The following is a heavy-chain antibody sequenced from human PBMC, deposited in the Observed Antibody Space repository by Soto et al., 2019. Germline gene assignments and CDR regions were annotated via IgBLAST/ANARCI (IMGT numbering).Heavy chain of an antibody. V-gene: IGHV3-23*01. CDR2: ITTGGSA. CDR1: GFTFSTYA. D-gene: IGHD3-3*01. Sequence: QLLESGGGLVQPGGSLRLSCATSGFTFSTYALSWFRQAPGKGLLWVAGITTGGSAYYADSVRGRFTISRDNSKTTLSLQMNSLRAEDTAFYYCAKESPFVRQFIFADYWGQGALVTVSS. CDR3: AKESPFVRQFIFADY. J-gene: IGHJ4*02.